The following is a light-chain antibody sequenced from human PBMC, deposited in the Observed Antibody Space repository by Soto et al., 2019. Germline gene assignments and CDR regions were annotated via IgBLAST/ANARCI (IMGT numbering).Light chain of an antibody. J-gene: IGKJ4*01. V-gene: IGKV3-15*01. Sequence: EIVMTQSPATLSVSPGERATLSCRASQSVSSNLAWYQQKPGQAPRLLIYSSSTRATGIPAMFSGSGSGTEFTLTISSLQSEDFAVYYCQQDNNWLTFGGGTKVEIK. CDR1: QSVSSN. CDR3: QQDNNWLT. CDR2: SSS.